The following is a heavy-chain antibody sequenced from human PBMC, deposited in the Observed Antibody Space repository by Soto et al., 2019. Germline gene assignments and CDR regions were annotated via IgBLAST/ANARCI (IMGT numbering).Heavy chain of an antibody. CDR3: AKYLYGYSYGYYFDY. D-gene: IGHD5-18*01. CDR2: ISGSGGST. J-gene: IGHJ4*02. CDR1: GFTFSSYA. Sequence: GGSLRLSCAASGFTFSSYAMSWVRQAPGKGLEWVSAISGSGGSTYYADSVKGRFTISRDNSKNTLYLQMNSLRAEDTAVYYCAKYLYGYSYGYYFDYWGQGTLVTVSS. V-gene: IGHV3-23*01.